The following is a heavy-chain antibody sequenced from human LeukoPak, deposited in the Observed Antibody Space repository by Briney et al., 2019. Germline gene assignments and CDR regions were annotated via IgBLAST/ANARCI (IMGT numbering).Heavy chain of an antibody. CDR3: ARVRGSTVSILYMDV. J-gene: IGHJ6*03. CDR1: GFTFNTYS. Sequence: GGSLRLSCSASGFTFNTYSINWVRQPPGKGLEWVSYITGSTTTMYCRDSVKGRFTVSRDNAKNSVYLQMNSLTAEDTAVYYCARVRGSTVSILYMDVWGKGTTVTVSS. CDR2: ITGSTTTM. D-gene: IGHD4-17*01. V-gene: IGHV3-48*01.